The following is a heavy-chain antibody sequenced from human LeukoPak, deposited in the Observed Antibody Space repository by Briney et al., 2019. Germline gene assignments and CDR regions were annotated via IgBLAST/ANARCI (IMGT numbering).Heavy chain of an antibody. CDR2: ISSSGSTI. CDR1: GFTFSDYY. Sequence: GGSLRLSCAASGFTFSDYYMSWIRQAPGKGLEWVSYISSSGSTIYHADSVKVRFTISRDNAKNSPYLQMNSLRAEDTAVYYCARKGSYGSVFDPWGQGTLVTVPS. V-gene: IGHV3-11*01. CDR3: ARKGSYGSVFDP. D-gene: IGHD3-10*01. J-gene: IGHJ5*02.